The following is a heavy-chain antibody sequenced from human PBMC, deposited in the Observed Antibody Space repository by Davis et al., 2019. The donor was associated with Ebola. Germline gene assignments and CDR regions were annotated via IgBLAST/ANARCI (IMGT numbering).Heavy chain of an antibody. CDR2: LYSGVDT. J-gene: IGHJ6*04. Sequence: GESLKISCAASGFTVSSKYMSWVRQAPGKGLEWVSLLYSGVDTSYADSVKGRFTISRDDSKNTLYLQMNSLRAEDTAVYYCARPNHRGISYYGMDVWGKGTTVTVSS. CDR3: ARPNHRGISYYGMDV. V-gene: IGHV3-66*01. D-gene: IGHD3-10*01. CDR1: GFTVSSKY.